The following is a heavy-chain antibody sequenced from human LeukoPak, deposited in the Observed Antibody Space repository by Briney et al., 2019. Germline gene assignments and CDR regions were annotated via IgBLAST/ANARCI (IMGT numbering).Heavy chain of an antibody. CDR3: AKNEPHDSSGGPTP. CDR2: ISWNSGSI. V-gene: IGHV3-9*01. CDR1: GFTFDDYA. Sequence: GRSLRLSCAASGFTFDDYAMHWVRQAPGKGLEWVSGISWNSGSIGYADSVKGRFTISRDNAKNSLYLQMNSLRAEDTALYYCAKNEPHDSSGGPTPWGQETLVTVPS. J-gene: IGHJ5*02. D-gene: IGHD3-22*01.